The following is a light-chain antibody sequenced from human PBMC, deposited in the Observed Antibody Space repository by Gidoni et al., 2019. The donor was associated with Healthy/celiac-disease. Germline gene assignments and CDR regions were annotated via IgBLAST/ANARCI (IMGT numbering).Light chain of an antibody. CDR2: AAS. J-gene: IGKJ5*01. CDR3: QQSYSTPLIT. CDR1: QSITSY. V-gene: IGKV1-39*01. Sequence: DIQMTQSPSSLSASVGDRVTITCRASQSITSYLKWYQPQPGKAHKLLSYAASSLQSGVPSRFSGSGSGTDFTLTISSLQPEDFATYYCQQSYSTPLITFGQGTRLEIK.